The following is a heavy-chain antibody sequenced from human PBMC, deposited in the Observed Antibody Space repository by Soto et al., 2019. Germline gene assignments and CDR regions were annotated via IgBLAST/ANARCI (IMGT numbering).Heavy chain of an antibody. CDR1: EFTFSRYT. CDR3: ARGGSSSDNGMDV. J-gene: IGHJ6*02. D-gene: IGHD3-16*01. V-gene: IGHV3-48*02. Sequence: VGPLRLSCTSSEFTFSRYTMNLVRQNPGKGLEWVSYISSGSLIIYYADSVKGRFTVSRDNAKNSLFLQMNSLRDEDTAVYYCARGGSSSDNGMDVWGQGTTVTVSS. CDR2: ISSGSLII.